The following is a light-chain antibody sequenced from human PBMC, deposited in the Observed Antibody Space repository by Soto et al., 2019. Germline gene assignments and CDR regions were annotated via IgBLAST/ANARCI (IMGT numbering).Light chain of an antibody. CDR3: QQYGTSGT. J-gene: IGKJ1*01. V-gene: IGKV3-20*01. Sequence: EILLTQSPGTLALSPGERATLSCRASQSVRSSYLAWYQQKPGHAPSVLIYGASSRATGIPDRFSGSGSGTDFTLTISRLEPEDFAVYYCQQYGTSGTFGQGTKVDIK. CDR1: QSVRSSY. CDR2: GAS.